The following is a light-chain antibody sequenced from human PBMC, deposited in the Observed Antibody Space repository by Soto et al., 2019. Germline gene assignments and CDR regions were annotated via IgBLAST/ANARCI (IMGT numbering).Light chain of an antibody. J-gene: IGLJ3*02. CDR3: VLYMGSGIWV. CDR2: STK. CDR1: SGSVSTTYY. Sequence: QTVVTQEPSFSVSPGGTVTLTCGLSSGSVSTTYYPSWYQQTPGQAPRTLIYSTKTRSSGVPDRFSGSILGNKAALTITGAQAEDESDYYCVLYMGSGIWVFGGGTQLTVL. V-gene: IGLV8-61*01.